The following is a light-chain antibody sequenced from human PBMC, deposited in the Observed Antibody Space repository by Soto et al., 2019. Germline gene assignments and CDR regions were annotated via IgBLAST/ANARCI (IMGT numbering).Light chain of an antibody. V-gene: IGLV1-40*01. CDR3: QSYASSLSGFFV. J-gene: IGLJ1*01. Sequence: QSVLTQPPSVSGAPGQRVIISCTGSSSNIGAGYGVHWYQQLPGTAPTLLIYGNTKRPSGVPDRFSGSKSGSSASLAITGLQAADEADYYCQSYASSLSGFFVFGTGTKVTVL. CDR2: GNT. CDR1: SSNIGAGYG.